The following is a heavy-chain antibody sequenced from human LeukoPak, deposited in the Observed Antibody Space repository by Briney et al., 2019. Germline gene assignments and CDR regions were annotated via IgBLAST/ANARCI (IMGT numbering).Heavy chain of an antibody. V-gene: IGHV1-46*01. Sequence: ASVKVSCKASGYTFTSYYMHWVRQAPGQGLEWMGIINPSGGSTSYAQKFQGRVTMTRDTSTSTVYMGLSSLRSEDTAVYYCARGIAVAGSRGWFDPWGQGTLVTVSS. CDR1: GYTFTSYY. J-gene: IGHJ5*02. D-gene: IGHD6-19*01. CDR2: INPSGGST. CDR3: ARGIAVAGSRGWFDP.